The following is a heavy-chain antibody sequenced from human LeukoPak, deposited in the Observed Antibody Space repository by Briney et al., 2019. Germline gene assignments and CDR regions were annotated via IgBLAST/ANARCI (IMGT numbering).Heavy chain of an antibody. CDR3: ARDNDLRPIVGATTFPNEFDY. CDR2: INTSTGGT. J-gene: IGHJ4*02. V-gene: IGHV1-2*06. Sequence: GASVKVSCKPSGYTFTGYYLHWVRQAPGQGLEWMGRINTSTGGTNYAQNFQGRVTMTRDASISTAYMELSRLTSDDTAVYYCARDNDLRPIVGATTFPNEFDYWGQGTLVTVSS. D-gene: IGHD1-26*01. CDR1: GYTFTGYY.